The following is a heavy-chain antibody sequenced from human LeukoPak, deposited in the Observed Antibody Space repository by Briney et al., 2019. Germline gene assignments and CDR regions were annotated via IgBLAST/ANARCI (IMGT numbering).Heavy chain of an antibody. D-gene: IGHD1-1*01. Sequence: ASVKVSCKASGGTFSSYAISWVRQAPGQGLEWMGGIIPILGTANYAQKFQGRVTITTDESTSTAYMELSSLRSEDTAVYYCASSHPQRRFYFDYWGQGTLVTVSS. CDR3: ASSHPQRRFYFDY. CDR2: IIPILGTA. V-gene: IGHV1-69*05. J-gene: IGHJ4*02. CDR1: GGTFSSYA.